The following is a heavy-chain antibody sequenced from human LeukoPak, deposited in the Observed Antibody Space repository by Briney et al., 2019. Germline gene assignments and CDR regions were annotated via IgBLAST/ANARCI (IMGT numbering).Heavy chain of an antibody. CDR2: IYYSGST. CDR3: ARGSSLMALGNYFDY. V-gene: IGHV4-59*11. J-gene: IGHJ4*02. D-gene: IGHD7-27*01. CDR1: GGSISSHY. Sequence: SETLSLTCTVSGGSISSHYWSWIRQPPGKGLEWIGYIYYSGSTNYNPSLKSRVTISVDTSKNQFALKLSSVTAADTAVYYCARGSSLMALGNYFDYWGRGTLVTVSS.